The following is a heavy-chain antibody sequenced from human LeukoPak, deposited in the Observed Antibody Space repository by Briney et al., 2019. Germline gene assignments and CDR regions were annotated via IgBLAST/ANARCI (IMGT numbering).Heavy chain of an antibody. CDR2: IIPIVGTA. Sequence: SVKVSCKASGGTFTSYAISWVRQAPGQGLEWMGGIIPIVGTANYAQKFQGRVTITADEPTSTAYMELSSLRSEDTAVYYCARSTTYYDILTGYYGTFDYWGQGALVTVSS. V-gene: IGHV1-69*01. D-gene: IGHD3-9*01. CDR3: ARSTTYYDILTGYYGTFDY. CDR1: GGTFTSYA. J-gene: IGHJ4*02.